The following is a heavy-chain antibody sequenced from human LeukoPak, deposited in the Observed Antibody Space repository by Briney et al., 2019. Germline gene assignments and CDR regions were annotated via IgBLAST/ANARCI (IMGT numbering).Heavy chain of an antibody. Sequence: SETLSLTCTVSGGSISSYYWGWIRQPPGKGLEWIGYIYYSGSTNYNPSLKSRVTISVDTSKNQFSLKLSSVTAAGTAVYYCARDRTIRGLDYWGQGTLVTVSS. V-gene: IGHV4-59*01. CDR1: GGSISSYY. CDR3: ARDRTIRGLDY. CDR2: IYYSGST. D-gene: IGHD3-10*01. J-gene: IGHJ4*02.